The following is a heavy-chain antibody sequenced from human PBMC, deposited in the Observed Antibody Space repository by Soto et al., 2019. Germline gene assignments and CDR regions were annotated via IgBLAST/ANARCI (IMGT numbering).Heavy chain of an antibody. CDR3: ARSAVVAATLEWFDP. D-gene: IGHD2-15*01. V-gene: IGHV3-53*02. CDR2: IYSGGST. CDR1: GFTVSSNY. J-gene: IGHJ5*02. Sequence: EVQLVETGGGLIQPGGSLRLSCAASGFTVSSNYMSWVRQAPGKGLEWVSVIYSGGSTYYADSVKGRFTISRDNSKNTLYLQMNSLRAEDTAVYYCARSAVVAATLEWFDPWGQGTLVTFSS.